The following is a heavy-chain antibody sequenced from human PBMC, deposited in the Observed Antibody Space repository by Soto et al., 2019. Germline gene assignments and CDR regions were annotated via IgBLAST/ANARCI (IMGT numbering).Heavy chain of an antibody. J-gene: IGHJ4*02. D-gene: IGHD1-26*01. CDR1: GYTFTGYY. CDR3: AREPDGSYFDY. Sequence: ASVKVSCKASGYTFTGYYMHWVRQAPGQGLAWMGWINPNSGGTNYAQKFQGWVTMTRDTSISTAYMELSRLRSDDTAVYYCAREPDGSYFDYWGQGTLVTVSS. V-gene: IGHV1-2*04. CDR2: INPNSGGT.